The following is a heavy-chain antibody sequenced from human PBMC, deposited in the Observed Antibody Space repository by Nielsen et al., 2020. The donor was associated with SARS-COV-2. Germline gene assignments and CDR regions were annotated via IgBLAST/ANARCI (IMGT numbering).Heavy chain of an antibody. CDR3: ARGPHSGSYYEPFDY. V-gene: IGHV3-23*01. D-gene: IGHD1-26*01. J-gene: IGHJ4*02. CDR2: ISGAGGGT. CDR1: GFTFDSYA. Sequence: GESLKISCAASGFTFDSYAMTWVRQAPGKGLEWVSAISGAGGGTYYADSVKGRFTISRDNSKNTLWLQMNSLRAEDTAVYYCARGPHSGSYYEPFDYWGQGTLVTVSS.